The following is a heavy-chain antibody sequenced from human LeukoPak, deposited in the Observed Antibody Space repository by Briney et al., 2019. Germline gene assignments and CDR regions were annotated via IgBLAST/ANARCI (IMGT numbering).Heavy chain of an antibody. CDR3: ARERVTTRGDALDL. V-gene: IGHV3-48*03. Sequence: GSLRLSCAASGFSFSSYEMNWVRQAPGKGLEWISYTRSSGSTEYADSVKGRFTISRDNAKNSLFLQMNSLRAGDTAIYYCARERVTTRGDALDLWGQGTRVTVSS. CDR2: TRSSGST. D-gene: IGHD4-17*01. CDR1: GFSFSSYE. J-gene: IGHJ3*01.